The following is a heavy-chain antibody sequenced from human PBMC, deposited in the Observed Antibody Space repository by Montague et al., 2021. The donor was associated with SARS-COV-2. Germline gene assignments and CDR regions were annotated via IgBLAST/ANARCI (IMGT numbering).Heavy chain of an antibody. J-gene: IGHJ3*02. CDR1: GGSISSTSYY. D-gene: IGHD3-10*01. CDR2: ISYSGST. CDR3: ARENTGSGNALDI. Sequence: SETLSLTCTVSGGSISSTSYYWGWIRQPPGKGLEWIGRISYSGSTYYKFSLKSRVTISVDTSKNQFSLTLSSVTAADTAVYYCARENTGSGNALDIWGQGTMVTVSS. V-gene: IGHV4-39*02.